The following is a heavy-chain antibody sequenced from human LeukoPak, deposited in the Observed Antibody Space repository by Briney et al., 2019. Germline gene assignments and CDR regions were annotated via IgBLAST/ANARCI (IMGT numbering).Heavy chain of an antibody. D-gene: IGHD3-10*01. CDR1: GGTFSSYA. CDR3: ARGKGTKFGEFLD. J-gene: IGHJ4*02. Sequence: ASVKVSCKASGGTFSSYAISWVRQAPGQGLEWMGIINPSGGSTSYAQKFQGRVTMTRDTSTSTVYMELSSLRSEDTAVYYCARGKGTKFGEFLDWGQGTLVTVSS. V-gene: IGHV1-46*01. CDR2: INPSGGST.